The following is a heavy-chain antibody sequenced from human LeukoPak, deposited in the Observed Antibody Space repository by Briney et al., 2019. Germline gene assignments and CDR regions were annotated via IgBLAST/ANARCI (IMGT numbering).Heavy chain of an antibody. CDR3: AKGKITFGGIIVH. CDR2: ISTSGDNT. J-gene: IGHJ4*02. D-gene: IGHD3-16*02. V-gene: IGHV3-23*01. CDR1: GFTFVNYA. Sequence: GGSLRLSCEASGFTFVNYAMTWVRQAPGKGLEWVSAISTSGDNTYYTDSVKGRFTISRDNSRDTLYLQMNSLRVEDTAVYYCAKGKITFGGIIVHWGQGTLVTVSS.